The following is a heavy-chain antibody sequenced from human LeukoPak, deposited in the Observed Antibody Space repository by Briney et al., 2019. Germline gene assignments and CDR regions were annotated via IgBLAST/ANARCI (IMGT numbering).Heavy chain of an antibody. Sequence: SSETLSLTCTVSGGSISSSSYYWGWIRQPPGKGLEWIGSIYYSGSTYYNPSLKSRVTTSVDTSKNQFSLKLSSVTAADTAVYYCARSYGGNSRYYYYYMDVWGKGTTVTVSS. CDR2: IYYSGST. CDR3: ARSYGGNSRYYYYYMDV. CDR1: GGSISSSSYY. D-gene: IGHD4-23*01. V-gene: IGHV4-39*01. J-gene: IGHJ6*03.